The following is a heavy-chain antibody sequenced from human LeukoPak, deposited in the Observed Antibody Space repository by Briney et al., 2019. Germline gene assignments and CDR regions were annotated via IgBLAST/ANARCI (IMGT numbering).Heavy chain of an antibody. CDR2: INCNGGST. D-gene: IGHD1-26*01. V-gene: IGHV3-20*04. CDR3: ARASSGSYLIPNWFDP. Sequence: GGSLRLSCAASGFTFADYGMSWVRQAPGKGREWVSGINCNGGSTCYADSVKGRFTISRDNAKNTLYLQMNSLRAEDTALYYCARASSGSYLIPNWFDPWGQGTLVTVSS. J-gene: IGHJ5*02. CDR1: GFTFADYG.